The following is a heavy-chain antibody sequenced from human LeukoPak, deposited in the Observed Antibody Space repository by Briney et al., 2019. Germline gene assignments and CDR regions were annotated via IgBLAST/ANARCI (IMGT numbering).Heavy chain of an antibody. Sequence: SGTLSLTCAVYGGSFSGYYWSWIRQPPGKGLEWIGEINHSGSTNYNPSLKSRVTISVDTSKNQFSLKLSSVTAADTAVYYCARGSAQNYDYVWGSYRYLYYFDYWGQGTLVTVSS. V-gene: IGHV4-34*01. CDR2: INHSGST. CDR1: GGSFSGYY. CDR3: ARGSAQNYDYVWGSYRYLYYFDY. D-gene: IGHD3-16*02. J-gene: IGHJ4*02.